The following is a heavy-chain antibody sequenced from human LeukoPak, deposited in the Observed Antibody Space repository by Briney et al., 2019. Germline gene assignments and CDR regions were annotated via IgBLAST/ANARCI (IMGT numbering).Heavy chain of an antibody. V-gene: IGHV4-31*03. CDR3: AVGEQTYFDY. J-gene: IGHJ4*02. CDR1: GGFISSGGYY. D-gene: IGHD3-10*01. CDR2: IFYNGSA. Sequence: SETLSLTCTVSGGFISSGGYYWGWIRQHPVKGLEWIGFIFYNGSAYYNPSLKSRLTLSVDTSKRRFSLRLSSVAAADTAVYYCAVGEQTYFDYWGQGILVAVSS.